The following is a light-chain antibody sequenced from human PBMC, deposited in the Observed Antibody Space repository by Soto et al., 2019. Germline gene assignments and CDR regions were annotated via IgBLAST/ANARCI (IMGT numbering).Light chain of an antibody. CDR3: CSYAGSYTVV. V-gene: IGLV2-11*01. J-gene: IGLJ2*01. CDR2: DVS. CDR1: SSVVGGYNY. Sequence: QSALTQPRSVSGSPGQSVTISCTGTSSVVGGYNYVSWYQQHPGKAPKLMIYDVSKRPSGVPDRFSGSKSGNTASLTISGLQAEDEADYYCCSYAGSYTVVFGGGTKVTVL.